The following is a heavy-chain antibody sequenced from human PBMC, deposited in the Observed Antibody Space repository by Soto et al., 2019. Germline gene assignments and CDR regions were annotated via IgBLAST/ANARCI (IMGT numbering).Heavy chain of an antibody. CDR1: GFTFSTYA. J-gene: IGHJ4*02. CDR3: PKWAYSSXPLKNPLEA. D-gene: IGHD6-19*01. CDR2: IIGGGGST. Sequence: RGSLRLSCPASGFTFSTYAMNWVRLASGKGLDWVSGIIGGGGSTYYSASVEGRFTSSRAKSNRTLXLQMXKLRTEDTTIYFRPKWAYSSXPLKNPLEAGGRGTSVTAAS. V-gene: IGHV3-23*01.